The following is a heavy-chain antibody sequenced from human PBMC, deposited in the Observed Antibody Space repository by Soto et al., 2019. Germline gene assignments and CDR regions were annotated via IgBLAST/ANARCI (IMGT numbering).Heavy chain of an antibody. J-gene: IGHJ3*02. CDR1: GGSISNHY. Sequence: PSETLSLTCTVSGGSISNHYWNWVRQPAGKGLEWIGRVFPNGNTNYNPSLASRVSMSVDTSENQFSLKLTSVTAADTAVYFCAREDCKGGSCYWSQDIFDIWGQGTMVTVSS. V-gene: IGHV4-4*07. CDR3: AREDCKGGSCYWSQDIFDI. D-gene: IGHD2-15*01. CDR2: VFPNGNT.